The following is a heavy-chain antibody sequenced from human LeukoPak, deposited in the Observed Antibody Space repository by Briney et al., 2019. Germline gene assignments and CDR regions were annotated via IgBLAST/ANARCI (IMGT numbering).Heavy chain of an antibody. CDR3: AKDINWGVFYYFDY. Sequence: GGSLGLSCAASGFTFSSYAMSWFRQAQGKGREWVSAISGSGGSTYYADSVKGRFTISRDNSKNTLYLQMNSLRAEDTAVYYCAKDINWGVFYYFDYWGQGTLVTVSS. V-gene: IGHV3-23*01. D-gene: IGHD3-16*01. J-gene: IGHJ4*02. CDR2: ISGSGGST. CDR1: GFTFSSYA.